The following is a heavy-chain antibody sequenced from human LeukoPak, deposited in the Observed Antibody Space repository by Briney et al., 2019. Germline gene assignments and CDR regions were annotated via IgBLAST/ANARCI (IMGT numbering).Heavy chain of an antibody. CDR2: TYYSGNT. D-gene: IGHD3-10*01. J-gene: IGHJ6*02. Sequence: PQRLSPTCTVSGGSITSVGYYWGWIRQHPGKGLDWFGYTYYSGNTYYNPSLKGQVTISVDKLKSQFYLKLSSVTAADTAVYYSARDAEFHYSSGSDSSGIDVWGQGTTVTVSS. CDR1: GGSITSVGYY. V-gene: IGHV4-31*01. CDR3: ARDAEFHYSSGSDSSGIDV.